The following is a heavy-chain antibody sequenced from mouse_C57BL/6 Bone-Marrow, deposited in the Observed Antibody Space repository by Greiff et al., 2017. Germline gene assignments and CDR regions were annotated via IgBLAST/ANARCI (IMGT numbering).Heavy chain of an antibody. D-gene: IGHD1-1*01. CDR2: INPNNGGT. Sequence: EVKLMESGPELVKPGASVKIPCKASGYTFTDYNMDWVKQSHGKSLEWIGDINPNNGGTIYNQKFKGKATLTVDKSSSTAYMELRSLTSEDTAVYYCARDQFITDWYVDVWGTGTTVTVSS. J-gene: IGHJ1*03. V-gene: IGHV1-18*01. CDR1: GYTFTDYN. CDR3: ARDQFITDWYVDV.